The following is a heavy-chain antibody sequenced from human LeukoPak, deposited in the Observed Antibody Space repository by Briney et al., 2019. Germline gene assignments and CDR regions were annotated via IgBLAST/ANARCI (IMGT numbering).Heavy chain of an antibody. D-gene: IGHD3-3*01. CDR3: ARLEAGVDDFWSGIRGYYYYMDV. CDR1: GYTFTGYY. V-gene: IGHV1-2*02. CDR2: INPNSGGT. J-gene: IGHJ6*03. Sequence: ASVKVSCKASGYTFTGYYIHWVRQAPGQGLEWMGWINPNSGGTNYAQKFQGRVTMTRDTSISTAYMELSRLRSDDTAVYYCARLEAGVDDFWSGIRGYYYYMDVWGKGTTVTVSS.